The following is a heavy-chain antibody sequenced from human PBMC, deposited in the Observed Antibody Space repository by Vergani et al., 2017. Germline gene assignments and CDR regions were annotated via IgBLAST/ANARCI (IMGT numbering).Heavy chain of an antibody. Sequence: VQLVESGGGLVKPGGSLRLSCAASGFTFSSYSMNWVRQAPGKGLEWVSSISSSSSYIYYADSVKGRFTISRDNAKNSLYLQMNSLRAEDTAVYYCAKDRPEGRALDYWGQGTLVTVSS. V-gene: IGHV3-21*01. CDR3: AKDRPEGRALDY. D-gene: IGHD3-10*01. CDR1: GFTFSSYS. CDR2: ISSSSSYI. J-gene: IGHJ4*02.